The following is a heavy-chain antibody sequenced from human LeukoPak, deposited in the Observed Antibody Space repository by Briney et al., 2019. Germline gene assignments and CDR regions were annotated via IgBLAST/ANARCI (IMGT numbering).Heavy chain of an antibody. CDR1: GGSISSGSYY. V-gene: IGHV4-61*02. CDR2: IYSNGSS. Sequence: SETLSLTCTVSGGSISSGSYYWSWIRQPAGKGLEWIGRIYSNGSSGYNPSLKSRVTISVKTSKNQFSLKLSSVTAADTAVYYCARVTGYMIEDYFDYWGQGTLVTVSS. CDR3: ARVTGYMIEDYFDY. J-gene: IGHJ4*02. D-gene: IGHD3-22*01.